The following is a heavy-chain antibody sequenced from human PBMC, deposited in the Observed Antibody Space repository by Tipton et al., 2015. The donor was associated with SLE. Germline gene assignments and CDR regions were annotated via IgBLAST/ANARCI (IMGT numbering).Heavy chain of an antibody. Sequence: SLRLSCAASGFTFSNYAMHWVRQAPGKGLEWVAVISYAGSDKFYADSVKGRFTISSDNFENTLYLQMNSLRAEDTAVYYCARDPGIANGMGDWGRGTTLTVSS. CDR2: ISYAGSDK. V-gene: IGHV3-30*04. D-gene: IGHD1-1*01. CDR3: ARDPGIANGMGD. CDR1: GFTFSNYA. J-gene: IGHJ6*02.